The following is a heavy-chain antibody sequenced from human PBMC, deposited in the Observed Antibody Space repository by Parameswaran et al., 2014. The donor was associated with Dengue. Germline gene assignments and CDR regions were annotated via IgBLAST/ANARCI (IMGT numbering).Heavy chain of an antibody. J-gene: IGHJ4*02. V-gene: IGHV4-39*01. D-gene: IGHD5-12*01. CDR2: IYYSGST. Sequence: WIRQPPGKGLEWIGSIYYSGSTYYNPSLKSRVTISVDASKNQFSLKLSSVTAADTAVYYCARHTYSGYEFDYWGQGTLVTVSS. CDR3: ARHTYSGYEFDY.